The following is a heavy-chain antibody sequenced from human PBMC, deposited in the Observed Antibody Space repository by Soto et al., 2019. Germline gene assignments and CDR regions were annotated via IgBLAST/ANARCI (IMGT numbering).Heavy chain of an antibody. V-gene: IGHV3-74*01. CDR1: GFTFSDYW. Sequence: EVQLVESGGGLVQPGGSLRLSCVASGFTFSDYWMHWVRQAPGKGLVWVSRIKFDGGITSHADSVKGPFTISRDNARNTVHLQMNSLRAEDTGVYYCARGLRNYYGVDVWGQGTTVTVSS. D-gene: IGHD4-17*01. CDR2: IKFDGGIT. CDR3: ARGLRNYYGVDV. J-gene: IGHJ6*02.